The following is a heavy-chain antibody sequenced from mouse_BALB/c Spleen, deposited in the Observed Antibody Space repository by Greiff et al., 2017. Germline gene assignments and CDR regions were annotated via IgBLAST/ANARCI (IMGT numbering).Heavy chain of an antibody. V-gene: IGHV5-4*02. CDR1: GFTFSDYY. Sequence: EVHLVESGGGLVKPGGSLKLSCAASGFTFSDYYMYWVRQTPEKRLEWVATISDGGSYTYYPDSVKGRFTISRDNAKNNLYLQMSSLKSEDTAMYYCARADYDYDEGSAYWGQGTLVTVSA. D-gene: IGHD2-4*01. J-gene: IGHJ3*01. CDR3: ARADYDYDEGSAY. CDR2: ISDGGSYT.